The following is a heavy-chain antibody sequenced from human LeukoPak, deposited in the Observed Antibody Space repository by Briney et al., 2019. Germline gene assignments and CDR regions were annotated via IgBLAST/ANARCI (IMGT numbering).Heavy chain of an antibody. Sequence: GGSLRLSCAASGFTFSSNWMHWVRQGPGKGLVWVSRINSDGSSTNYADSVKGRSTISRDNAKNTLYLQMNSLRAEDTAVYYCAKAGGSAWYEYWGQGSLVTVSS. CDR2: INSDGSST. V-gene: IGHV3-74*01. CDR1: GFTFSSNW. D-gene: IGHD6-13*01. J-gene: IGHJ4*02. CDR3: AKAGGSAWYEY.